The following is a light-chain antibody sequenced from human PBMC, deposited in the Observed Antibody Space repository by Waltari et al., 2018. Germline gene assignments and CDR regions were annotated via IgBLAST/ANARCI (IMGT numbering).Light chain of an antibody. J-gene: IGLJ3*02. Sequence: QSALTQPASVSGSPGQSSTISCTGTSSDGGNYNLVPWYQQYPRKAPKVMIYDDNRRPSGVSDRFSGSKSGNTASLTISGVQAEDEADYYCCSYAGSYTWVFGGGTKLTVL. CDR3: CSYAGSYTWV. CDR1: SSDGGNYNL. CDR2: DDN. V-gene: IGLV2-23*01.